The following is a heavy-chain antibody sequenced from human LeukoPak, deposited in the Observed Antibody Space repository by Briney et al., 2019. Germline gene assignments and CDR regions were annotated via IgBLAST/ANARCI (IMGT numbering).Heavy chain of an antibody. CDR1: GGSFSGYY. Sequence: SETLSLTCAVYGGSFSGYYWSWIRQPPGKGLEWIGEINHSGSTNYNPSLKSRATISVDTSKNQFSLKLSSVTAADTAVYYCARLVAVTAIPPPNWFDPWGQGTLVTVSS. V-gene: IGHV4-34*01. J-gene: IGHJ5*02. CDR3: ARLVAVTAIPPPNWFDP. D-gene: IGHD2-21*02. CDR2: INHSGST.